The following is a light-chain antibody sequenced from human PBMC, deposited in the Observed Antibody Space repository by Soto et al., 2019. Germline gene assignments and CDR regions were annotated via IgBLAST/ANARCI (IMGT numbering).Light chain of an antibody. CDR1: QSVSTL. Sequence: EIVLTQSPATLSLSPGERVTLSCRASQSVSTLLAWYQQKPGQAPRLLIYDASKRDVGVPARFSGSGSGTDFTLSISGLEPEDTAVYYCQQRSSWPRTFGQGTNLEIK. CDR2: DAS. CDR3: QQRSSWPRT. V-gene: IGKV3-11*01. J-gene: IGKJ1*01.